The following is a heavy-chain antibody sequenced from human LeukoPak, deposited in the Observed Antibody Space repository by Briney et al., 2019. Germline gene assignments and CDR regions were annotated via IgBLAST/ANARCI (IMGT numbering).Heavy chain of an antibody. Sequence: GGSLRLSCAASGFTFSSYAMSWVRQAPGKGLEWVSGISGSGGSTYYADSVKGRFTISRDNSKNTLYLQMNSLRADDTAVYYCAKGGPNGPSGYWGQGNLVTVSS. J-gene: IGHJ4*02. CDR1: GFTFSSYA. V-gene: IGHV3-23*01. CDR3: AKGGPNGPSGY. CDR2: ISGSGGST. D-gene: IGHD1-26*01.